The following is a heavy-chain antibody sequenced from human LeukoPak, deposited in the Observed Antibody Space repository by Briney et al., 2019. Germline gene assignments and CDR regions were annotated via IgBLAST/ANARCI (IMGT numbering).Heavy chain of an antibody. V-gene: IGHV3-30-3*01. D-gene: IGHD6-13*01. CDR2: ISYDGSNK. Sequence: GRSLRLSCAACGFTFSSYAMHGVRQAPGKGLDGVAVISYDGSNKYYADSVHGRFTISRDNSKNTLYLQMNSLRAEDTAVYNCEREYPKKYSSRWYGCWFDPWGQGTLVTVSS. J-gene: IGHJ5*02. CDR3: EREYPKKYSSRWYGCWFDP. CDR1: GFTFSSYA.